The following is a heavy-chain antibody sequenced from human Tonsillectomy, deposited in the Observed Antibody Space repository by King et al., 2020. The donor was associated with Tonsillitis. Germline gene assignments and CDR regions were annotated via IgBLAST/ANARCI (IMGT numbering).Heavy chain of an antibody. CDR1: GGSISSSSYY. Sequence: QLQESGPGLVKPSETLSLTCTVSGGSISSSSYYWGWIRQPPGKGLEWIGSIYYNGNTYYNPSLKSRVTISVDTSKNQVSLKLTSVPPADPAVYYCARSYSSTYSRNTEYFQPWGQGTLVTVSS. J-gene: IGHJ1*01. CDR3: ARSYSSTYSRNTEYFQP. V-gene: IGHV4-39*01. CDR2: IYYNGNT. D-gene: IGHD6-13*01.